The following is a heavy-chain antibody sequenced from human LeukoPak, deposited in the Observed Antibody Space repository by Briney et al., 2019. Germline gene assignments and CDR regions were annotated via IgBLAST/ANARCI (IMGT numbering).Heavy chain of an antibody. V-gene: IGHV5-51*01. CDR1: GYSFSNYW. D-gene: IGHD3-10*01. Sequence: GESLKISCKGSGYSFSNYWIGWVRQMPGKGLEWMGIIYPGDSDTRYSPSFQGQVTISVDKSISNAYLQWSGLMASDTAICYCARRQLGGEAFDIWGQGTVVTVSS. CDR3: ARRQLGGEAFDI. J-gene: IGHJ3*02. CDR2: IYPGDSDT.